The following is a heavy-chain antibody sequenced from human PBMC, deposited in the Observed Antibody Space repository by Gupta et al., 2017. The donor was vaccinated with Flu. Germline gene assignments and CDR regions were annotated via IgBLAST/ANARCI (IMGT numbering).Heavy chain of an antibody. CDR1: GFTFNPHG. J-gene: IGHJ4*02. CDR3: AKDSAVYYLDY. Sequence: QVQLVASGGGVVQPGRSLRLSCGASGFTFNPHGMHWVRQAPGRGPEWVAVITYDGSKKYYADSVKGRFTISRDNSKNTLYLQMNSLRAEDTAVYHCAKDSAVYYLDYWGQVALVIVSS. CDR2: ITYDGSKK. V-gene: IGHV3-30*18.